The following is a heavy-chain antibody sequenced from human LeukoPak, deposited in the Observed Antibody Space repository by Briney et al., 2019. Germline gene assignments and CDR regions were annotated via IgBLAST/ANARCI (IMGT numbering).Heavy chain of an antibody. V-gene: IGHV4-4*02. Sequence: SGGSLRLSCAASGFTFSSYAMNWVRQPPGKGLEWIGEIYHSGSTNYNPSLKSRVTISVDKSKTQFSLKLSSVTAADTAVYYCASLDTAMDFDYWGQGTLVTVSS. J-gene: IGHJ4*02. CDR1: GFTFSSYAM. CDR3: ASLDTAMDFDY. D-gene: IGHD5-18*01. CDR2: IYHSGST.